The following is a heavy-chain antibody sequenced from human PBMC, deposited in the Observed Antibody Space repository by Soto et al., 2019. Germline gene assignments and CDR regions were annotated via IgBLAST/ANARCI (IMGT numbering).Heavy chain of an antibody. V-gene: IGHV3-23*01. CDR2: IGDSEGETT. CDR3: AKGYCGGGRCYDLDNWFDS. D-gene: IGHD2-15*01. CDR1: GFTFSTYA. J-gene: IGHJ5*01. Sequence: EVQLLESGGGLVQPGGSLRLSCAASGFTFSTYAMTWVRQAPGKGPEWVSRIGDSEGETTHYADSVKGRFTISRDNAKNTLYLQMKSLRVEDTAIYSCAKGYCGGGRCYDLDNWFDSWGQGTRVTVSS.